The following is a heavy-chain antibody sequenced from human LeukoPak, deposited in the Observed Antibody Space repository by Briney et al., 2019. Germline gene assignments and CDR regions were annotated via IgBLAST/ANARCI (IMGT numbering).Heavy chain of an antibody. D-gene: IGHD3-3*01. CDR1: GFTFSSYG. V-gene: IGHV3-30*18. CDR2: ISYDGSNK. CDR3: AKSYDFWSFDY. Sequence: GGSLRLSCAASGFTFSSYGMHWVRQAPGKGLEWVAVISYDGSNKYYADSVKGRFTISRDNSKNTLYLQMNSLRAEDTAVYYCAKSYDFWSFDYWGQGTLVTVSS. J-gene: IGHJ4*02.